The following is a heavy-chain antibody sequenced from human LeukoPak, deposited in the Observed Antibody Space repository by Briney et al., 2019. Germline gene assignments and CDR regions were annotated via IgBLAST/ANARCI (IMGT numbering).Heavy chain of an antibody. V-gene: IGHV1-2*04. CDR1: GYTFTGYY. J-gene: IGHJ3*02. D-gene: IGHD3-3*01. Sequence: ASVKVSCKASGYTFTGYYMHWVRQAPGQGLEWMGWINPNSGGTNYAQKFQGWVTMTRDTSISTAYMELSRLRSDDTAVYYCARDSSYYDFWSGYPDNAFDIWGQGTMVTVSS. CDR3: ARDSSYYDFWSGYPDNAFDI. CDR2: INPNSGGT.